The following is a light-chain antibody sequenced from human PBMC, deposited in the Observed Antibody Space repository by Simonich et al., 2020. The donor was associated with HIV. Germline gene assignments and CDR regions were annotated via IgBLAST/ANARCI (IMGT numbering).Light chain of an antibody. J-gene: IGKJ2*01. V-gene: IGKV1-5*03. Sequence: DIQMTQSPSTLSASVGDRVTITCRASQGISSWLAWYQQKPGKAPKLLIYKASSLESGVPSRFSGRGSGTEFTLTISSLQPDDFATYYCQQYNSYSYTFGQGTKLEIK. CDR2: KAS. CDR1: QGISSW. CDR3: QQYNSYSYT.